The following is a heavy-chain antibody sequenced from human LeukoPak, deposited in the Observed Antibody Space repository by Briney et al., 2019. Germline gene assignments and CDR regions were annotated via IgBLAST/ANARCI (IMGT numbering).Heavy chain of an antibody. CDR1: GFTFSSYG. Sequence: GGSLRLSCAASGFTFSSYGMSWVRQAPGKGLEWVSAISGSGGSTYYADSVKGRFTISRDNSKNTLYLQMNSLRAEDTAVYYCAKLGPYYDILTGYYGLGFDYWGQGTLVTVPS. CDR2: ISGSGGST. CDR3: AKLGPYYDILTGYYGLGFDY. D-gene: IGHD3-9*01. J-gene: IGHJ4*02. V-gene: IGHV3-23*01.